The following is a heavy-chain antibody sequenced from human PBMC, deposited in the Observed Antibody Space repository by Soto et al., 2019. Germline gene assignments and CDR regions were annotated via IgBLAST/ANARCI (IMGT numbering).Heavy chain of an antibody. J-gene: IGHJ4*02. CDR2: LNADGSST. V-gene: IGHV3-74*01. CDR1: GFTFTNSW. Sequence: GGSLRLSCAASGFTFTNSWMHWFRQAPGEGLVWVSGLNADGSSTYYADSVKGRFTISRDSAKGALYLQMNSLRAEDTAFYYCATVFDFWGQGTLVTVSS. CDR3: ATVFDF.